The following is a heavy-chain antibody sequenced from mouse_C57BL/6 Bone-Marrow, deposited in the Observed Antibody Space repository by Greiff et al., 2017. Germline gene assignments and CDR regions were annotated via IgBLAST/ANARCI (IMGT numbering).Heavy chain of an antibody. Sequence: QVQLQQPGAELVKPGASVKLSCKASGYTFTNYWMHWVKQRPGQGLEWIGMMHPNGGSPDYNEKFKSEATLSVDKSSRTAYMELSSLTSEDSAVYYCARTEYGNYGYFDVWGTGTTVTVSS. D-gene: IGHD2-10*02. V-gene: IGHV1-64*01. CDR3: ARTEYGNYGYFDV. CDR2: MHPNGGSP. CDR1: GYTFTNYW. J-gene: IGHJ1*03.